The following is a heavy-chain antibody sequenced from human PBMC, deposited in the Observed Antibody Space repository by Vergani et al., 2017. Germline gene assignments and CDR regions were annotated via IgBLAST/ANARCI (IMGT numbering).Heavy chain of an antibody. V-gene: IGHV4-4*07. CDR2: IYTSGST. Sequence: QVQLQESGPGLVKPSETLSLTCTVSGGSISSYYWSWIRQPAGKGLEWIGRIYTSGSTNYNPSLKSRVTISVDTSKNQFSLKLSSVTAADTAVYYCARDLLYYDSSGYSYYYGMDVWGQGTTVTVSS. CDR1: GGSISSYY. CDR3: ARDLLYYDSSGYSYYYGMDV. J-gene: IGHJ6*02. D-gene: IGHD3-22*01.